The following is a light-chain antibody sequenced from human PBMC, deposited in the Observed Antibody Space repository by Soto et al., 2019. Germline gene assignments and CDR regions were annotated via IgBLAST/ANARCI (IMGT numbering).Light chain of an antibody. Sequence: DIQMTQSPSSLSASVGDRVTVTCRASQSITNYLNWYQQKPGKAPQLLIFAASSLQSGVPSRFSGDGSGTTFTLTISSLQPEDFAVYYCQQRYSVPVTFGGGTKVEIK. V-gene: IGKV1-39*01. CDR1: QSITNY. J-gene: IGKJ4*01. CDR3: QQRYSVPVT. CDR2: AAS.